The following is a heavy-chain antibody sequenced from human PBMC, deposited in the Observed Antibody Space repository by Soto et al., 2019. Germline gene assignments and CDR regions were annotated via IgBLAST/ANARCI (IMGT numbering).Heavy chain of an antibody. V-gene: IGHV4-59*01. CDR2: IFYSGGT. CDR3: ARLQLVQKVIDY. J-gene: IGHJ4*02. Sequence: SETLSLTCTVSGDSISTYYWSWIRQPPGEGLQWIGYIFYSGGTAYNPSLKSRVTISLDMSKKQISLKLSSVTTADTATYFCARLQLVQKVIDYWGQGTLVTVSS. CDR1: GDSISTYY. D-gene: IGHD1-1*01.